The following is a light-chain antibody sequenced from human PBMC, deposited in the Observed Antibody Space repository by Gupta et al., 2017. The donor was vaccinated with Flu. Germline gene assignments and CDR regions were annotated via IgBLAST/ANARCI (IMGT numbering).Light chain of an antibody. Sequence: PTMSASPGERVTLSCRASQRIDSNLDWYKQKPGQAPRLLIYGASTRDTDITVRFSGSGCGTEFTLTISSRQSEDVAVYYCQQYNHWPPPTFGRGTKVEI. CDR2: GAS. CDR3: QQYNHWPPPT. V-gene: IGKV3-15*01. CDR1: QRIDSN. J-gene: IGKJ4*01.